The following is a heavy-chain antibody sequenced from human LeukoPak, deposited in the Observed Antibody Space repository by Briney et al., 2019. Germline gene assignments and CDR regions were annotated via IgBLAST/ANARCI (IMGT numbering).Heavy chain of an antibody. CDR2: ISWNSGSI. J-gene: IGHJ1*01. D-gene: IGHD3-22*01. CDR1: GFTFDDYA. Sequence: PGRSLRLSCAASGFTFDDYAMHWVRQAPGKGLEWVSGISWNSGSIGYADSVKGRFTISRDNAKNSLYLQMNSLRAEDTALYYCAKDGYDSSGYKFQHWGQGTLVTVSS. V-gene: IGHV3-9*01. CDR3: AKDGYDSSGYKFQH.